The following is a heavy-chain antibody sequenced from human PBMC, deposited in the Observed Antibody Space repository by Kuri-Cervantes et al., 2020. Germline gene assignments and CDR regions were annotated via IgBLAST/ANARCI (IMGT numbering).Heavy chain of an antibody. J-gene: IGHJ6*02. CDR2: IKQDGSEK. D-gene: IGHD1-26*01. Sequence: GESLKISCAASGFTFSSYWMSWVRQAPGKGLEWVANIKQDGSEKYYVDSVKGRFTISRDNAKNSLYLQMNSLRVEDTAVYYCARGGGLQWGVMGGYYYYGMDVWGQGTTVTVSS. CDR3: ARGGGLQWGVMGGYYYYGMDV. V-gene: IGHV3-7*01. CDR1: GFTFSSYW.